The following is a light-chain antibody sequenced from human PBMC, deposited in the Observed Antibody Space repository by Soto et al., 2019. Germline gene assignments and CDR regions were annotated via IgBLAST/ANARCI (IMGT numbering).Light chain of an antibody. V-gene: IGLV1-47*01. CDR3: AAWDDTVRSYV. CDR1: ISNIATNY. Sequence: QSVLTQPPSVSGTPGQRVTISCSGGISNIATNYVHWFQQLPGTAPKVLSNRDNQRPSGVPDRFSGSKSGTAASLAISGHRSEDEAEYYCAAWDDTVRSYVFGTGTKVTVL. CDR2: RDN. J-gene: IGLJ1*01.